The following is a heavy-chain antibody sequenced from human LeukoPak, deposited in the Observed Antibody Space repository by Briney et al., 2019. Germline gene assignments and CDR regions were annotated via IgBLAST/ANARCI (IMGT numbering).Heavy chain of an antibody. CDR1: GYTFTSYD. CDR3: ARGIGYNWNDVIDY. CDR2: MNPNSGNT. D-gene: IGHD1-1*01. J-gene: IGHJ4*02. V-gene: IGHV1-8*01. Sequence: VASVKDSCKASGYTFTSYDINWVRQATGQGLEWMGWMNPNSGNTGYAQKFQGRVTMTRNTSISTAYMELSRLRSDDTAVYYCARGIGYNWNDVIDYWGQGTLVAVSS.